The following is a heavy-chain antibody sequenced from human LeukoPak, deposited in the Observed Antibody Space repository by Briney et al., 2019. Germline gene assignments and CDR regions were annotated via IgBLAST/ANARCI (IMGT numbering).Heavy chain of an antibody. CDR2: LHYTGST. CDR1: GGSISSSSYY. Sequence: SETLSLTCTVSGGSISSSSYYWGWIRQPPGKGLEWIGSLHYTGSTYYNPSLKSRVTISVDTSKNQFSLKLSSVTAADTAVYYCARWAAYGDYVGGYFDYWGQGTLVTVSS. D-gene: IGHD4-17*01. CDR3: ARWAAYGDYVGGYFDY. J-gene: IGHJ4*02. V-gene: IGHV4-39*01.